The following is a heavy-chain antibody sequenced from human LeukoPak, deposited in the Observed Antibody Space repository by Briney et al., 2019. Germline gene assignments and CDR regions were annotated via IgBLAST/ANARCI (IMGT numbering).Heavy chain of an antibody. CDR3: AKDLVVYCSSTSCYMDV. V-gene: IGHV3-30*02. CDR1: GFTFSSYG. D-gene: IGHD2-2*01. J-gene: IGHJ6*04. CDR2: IRYDGSNK. Sequence: GGSLRLSCAASGFTFSSYGMHWVRQAPGKGLEWVAFIRYDGSNKYYADSVKGRFTISRDNSKNTLYLQMNSLRAEDMAVYYCAKDLVVYCSSTSCYMDVWGKGTTVTVSS.